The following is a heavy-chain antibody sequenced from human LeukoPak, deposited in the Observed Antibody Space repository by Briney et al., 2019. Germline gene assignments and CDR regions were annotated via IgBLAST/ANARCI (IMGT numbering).Heavy chain of an antibody. CDR1: GFTFSSYA. V-gene: IGHV3-23*01. CDR3: AKDGNRYCSGGSCLGY. D-gene: IGHD2-15*01. J-gene: IGHJ4*02. Sequence: GGSLRLSRAASGFTFSSYAMSWVRQAPGKGLEWVSAISGSGGSTYYADSVKGRFTISRDNSKNTLYLQMNSLRAEDTAVYYCAKDGNRYCSGGSCLGYWGQGTLVTVSS. CDR2: ISGSGGST.